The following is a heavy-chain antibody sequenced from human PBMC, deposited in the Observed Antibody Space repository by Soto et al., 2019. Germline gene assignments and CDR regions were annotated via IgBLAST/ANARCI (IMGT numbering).Heavy chain of an antibody. CDR1: GGSINSGDYY. CDR3: ARDGTAPGTHFPNWFDP. V-gene: IGHV4-30-4*01. D-gene: IGHD6-13*01. CDR2: VYYNGGT. J-gene: IGHJ5*02. Sequence: SETLSLTCTVSGGSINSGDYYWTWIRQPPGKGLEWIGYVYYNGGTYYNPSLGSRVTMSIDTSKNQFSLKLSSVAAPGTAVYYCARDGTAPGTHFPNWFDPWGQGILVTVSS.